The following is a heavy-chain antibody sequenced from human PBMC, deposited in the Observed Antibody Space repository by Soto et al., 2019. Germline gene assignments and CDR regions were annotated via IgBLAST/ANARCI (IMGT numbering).Heavy chain of an antibody. CDR3: ARDRTRSSLDY. CDR1: GFTFSSYG. CDR2: IWYDGSNK. J-gene: IGHJ4*02. Sequence: ALRLSCAASGFTFSSYGMHWVRQAPGKGLEWVAVIWYDGSNKYYADSVKGRFTISRDNSKNTLYLQMNSLRAEDTAVYYCARDRTRSSLDYWGQGTLVTVSS. V-gene: IGHV3-33*01.